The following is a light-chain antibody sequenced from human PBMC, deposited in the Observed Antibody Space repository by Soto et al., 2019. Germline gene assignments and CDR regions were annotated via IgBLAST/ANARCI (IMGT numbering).Light chain of an antibody. J-gene: IGKJ1*01. Sequence: QVTQTNTSLSASVGGGVRLVCRASQGMDSSFAWYQQKPGKAPKLLIYAASSLQSGGPSRFSGSGSGTDFTLTISCLPPEDCPSYFCHESYSTRETFGE. CDR2: AAS. CDR1: QGMDSS. CDR3: HESYSTRET. V-gene: IGKV1-39*01.